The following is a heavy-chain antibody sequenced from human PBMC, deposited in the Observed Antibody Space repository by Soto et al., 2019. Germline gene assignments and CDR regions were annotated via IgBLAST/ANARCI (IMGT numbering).Heavy chain of an antibody. D-gene: IGHD3-10*01. V-gene: IGHV3-33*03. CDR2: IWYDGSNK. CDR3: ARGLVLLWSGGFDAFDI. CDR1: GFTFSSYG. Sequence: QVQLVESGGGVVQPGRSLRLSCAASGFTFSSYGMHWVRQAPGKGLEWVAVIWYDGSNKYYADSVKGRFTISRDNAKNSLYLQMNSLRAEDTAVYYCARGLVLLWSGGFDAFDIWGQGTMVTVSS. J-gene: IGHJ3*02.